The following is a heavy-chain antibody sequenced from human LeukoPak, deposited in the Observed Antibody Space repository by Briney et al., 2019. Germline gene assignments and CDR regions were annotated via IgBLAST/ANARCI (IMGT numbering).Heavy chain of an antibody. J-gene: IGHJ4*02. V-gene: IGHV1-2*02. CDR1: GYTFTGYY. CDR3: AREPEGRYSNYPNYFDY. CDR2: INPNSGGT. Sequence: ASVKVSCKASGYTFTGYYMHWVRQAPGQGLEWMGWINPNSGGTNYAQKFQGRVTMTRDTSISTAYMELSRLRSDDTAVYYCAREPEGRYSNYPNYFDYWGQGTLVTVSS. D-gene: IGHD4-11*01.